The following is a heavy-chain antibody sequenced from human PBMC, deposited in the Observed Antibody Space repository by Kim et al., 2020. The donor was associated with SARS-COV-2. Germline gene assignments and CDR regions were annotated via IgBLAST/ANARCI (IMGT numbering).Heavy chain of an antibody. V-gene: IGHV3-23*01. Sequence: GGSLRLSCAASGFTFSSYAMSWVRQAPGKGLEWVSAISGSGGSTYYADSVKGRFTISRDNSKNTLYLQMNSLRAEDTAVYYCAKPKKPQWLVPLDEYFQHWGQGTLVTVSS. D-gene: IGHD6-19*01. J-gene: IGHJ1*01. CDR1: GFTFSSYA. CDR3: AKPKKPQWLVPLDEYFQH. CDR2: ISGSGGST.